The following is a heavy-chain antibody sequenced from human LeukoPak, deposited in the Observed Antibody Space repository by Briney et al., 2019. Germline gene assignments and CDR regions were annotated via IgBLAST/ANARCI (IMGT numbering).Heavy chain of an antibody. CDR1: GFTFSSHW. Sequence: GESLKISCAASGFTFSSHWMTWVRQAPGKGLEWLANINQDGSERYYVDSVKGRFTISRDNAKNSLHLQMNSLRAEDTAVYYCARDSEYSSSFAFDIWGQGTMVTVSS. J-gene: IGHJ3*02. V-gene: IGHV3-7*01. CDR2: INQDGSER. CDR3: ARDSEYSSSFAFDI. D-gene: IGHD6-13*01.